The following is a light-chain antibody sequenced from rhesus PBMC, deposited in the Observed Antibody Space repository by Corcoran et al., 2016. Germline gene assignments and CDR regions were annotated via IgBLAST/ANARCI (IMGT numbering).Light chain of an antibody. CDR3: LQYSSSPLT. Sequence: DIQMTQSPSSLSASVGDTVTITCQASQGISSRLAWYQQKPVKAPKLLIYKASILQSGVPSRFSGSGSGTDFTLTISSLQPEDFATYYCLQYSSSPLTFGGGTKVEIK. V-gene: IGKV1-22*01. CDR2: KAS. CDR1: QGISSR. J-gene: IGKJ4*01.